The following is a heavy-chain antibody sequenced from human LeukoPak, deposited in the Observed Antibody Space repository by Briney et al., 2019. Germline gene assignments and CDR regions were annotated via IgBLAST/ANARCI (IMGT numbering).Heavy chain of an antibody. Sequence: PGGSLRLSCAASGFTFSDTLMTWVRQAPGKGLGWVATIKPDGSEKYYVDSVRGRFTSSRVNAENSLYLQMNSLRAEDTAVYHCTKGGYSTSWYWIYWGQGTLVTVSS. J-gene: IGHJ4*02. CDR2: IKPDGSEK. V-gene: IGHV3-7*03. CDR1: GFTFSDTL. CDR3: TKGGYSTSWYWIY. D-gene: IGHD2-2*01.